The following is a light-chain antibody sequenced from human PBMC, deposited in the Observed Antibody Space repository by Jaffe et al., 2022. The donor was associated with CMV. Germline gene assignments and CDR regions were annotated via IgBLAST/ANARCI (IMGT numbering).Light chain of an antibody. J-gene: IGKJ2*01. CDR1: QTVSSNS. CDR2: GTS. Sequence: EIVLTQSPDTLSFSPGDRATLSCRASQTVSSNSLAWFQQKPGQAPRLLIYGTSRRVTGIPARFSGSGSGTDFSLTISRLEPEDFAVYYCQHYSRSPPVTFGQGTKLDIK. CDR3: QHYSRSPPVT. V-gene: IGKV3-20*01.